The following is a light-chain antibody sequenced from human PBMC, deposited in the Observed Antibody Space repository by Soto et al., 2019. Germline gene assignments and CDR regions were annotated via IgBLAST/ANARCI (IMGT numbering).Light chain of an antibody. V-gene: IGKV1D-13*01. CDR3: QKFNNFPLN. CDR1: QGISIA. Sequence: AIQLTQSPSSLSASVLYIVTITFRSSQGISIALALYQQKPGKAPNLLIYDASSLESGVPSRFSGSASGTDFTLTISSLQPEDFATYYCQKFNNFPLNFGGGTKVDIK. CDR2: DAS. J-gene: IGKJ4*01.